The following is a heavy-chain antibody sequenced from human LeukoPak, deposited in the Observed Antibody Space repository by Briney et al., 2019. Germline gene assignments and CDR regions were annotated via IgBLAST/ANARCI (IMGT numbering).Heavy chain of an antibody. CDR1: GYTFTSYD. CDR3: AREVSSTRKYYYYGMDV. V-gene: IGHV1-8*01. D-gene: IGHD2-2*01. Sequence: ASVKVSCKASGYTFTSYDINWMRQATGQGLEWMGWMNPNSGNTGYAQKFQGRVTMTRNTSISTAYMELSSLRSEDTAVYYCAREVSSTRKYYYYGMDVWGQGTTVTVSS. J-gene: IGHJ6*02. CDR2: MNPNSGNT.